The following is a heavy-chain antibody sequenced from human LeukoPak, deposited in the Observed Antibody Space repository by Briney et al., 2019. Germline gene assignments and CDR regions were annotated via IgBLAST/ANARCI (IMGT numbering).Heavy chain of an antibody. CDR3: ARGEAYYYDSSGYSA. CDR1: GFTFSSYS. CDR2: ISSSSSTI. D-gene: IGHD3-22*01. V-gene: IGHV3-48*01. Sequence: GGSLRLSCAASGFTFSSYSMNWVRQAPGKGLEWVSYISSSSSTIYYADSVKGRFTISRDNAKNSLYLQMDSLRAEDTAVYYCARGEAYYYDSSGYSAWGQGTLVTVSS. J-gene: IGHJ5*02.